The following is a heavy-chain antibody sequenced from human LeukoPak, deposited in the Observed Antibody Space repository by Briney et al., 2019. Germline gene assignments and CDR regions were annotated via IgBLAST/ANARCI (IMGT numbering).Heavy chain of an antibody. CDR2: INPNSGGT. D-gene: IGHD1-26*01. J-gene: IGHJ4*02. V-gene: IGHV1-2*02. CDR1: GYTFTGYY. Sequence: ASVKVSCKASGYTFTGYYMHWVRQAPGQGLEWMGWINPNSGGTNYAQKFQGRVTMTRDTSISTDYMELSRLRSDDTAVYYFARGESGSYYFHFDYWGQGTLVTVSS. CDR3: ARGESGSYYFHFDY.